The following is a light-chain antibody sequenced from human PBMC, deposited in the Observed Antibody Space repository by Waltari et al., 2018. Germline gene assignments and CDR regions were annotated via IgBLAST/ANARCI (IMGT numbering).Light chain of an antibody. CDR3: QVWDTSIDLSV. CDR2: YYS. Sequence: SYVLTQAPSVSVAPGETARITCGGNNIADTNVHWYQQKPGQAPVLVIFYYSDRPSGIPERFSGSNSGNTATLTISRAEAGDEADYYCQVWDTSIDLSVFGTGTKVTVL. V-gene: IGLV3-21*04. CDR1: NIADTN. J-gene: IGLJ1*01.